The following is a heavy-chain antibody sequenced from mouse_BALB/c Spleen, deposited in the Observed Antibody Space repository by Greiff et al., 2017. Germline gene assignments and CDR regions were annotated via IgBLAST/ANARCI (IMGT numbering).Heavy chain of an antibody. V-gene: IGHV3-2*02. Sequence: VQLKESGPGLVKPSQSLSLTCTVTGYSITSDYAWNWIRQFPGNKLEWMGYISYSGSTSYNPSLKSRISITRDTSKNQFFLQLNSVTTEDTATYYCAREEPVYAMDYWGQGTSVTVSS. J-gene: IGHJ4*01. CDR2: ISYSGST. CDR1: GYSITSDYA. CDR3: AREEPVYAMDY.